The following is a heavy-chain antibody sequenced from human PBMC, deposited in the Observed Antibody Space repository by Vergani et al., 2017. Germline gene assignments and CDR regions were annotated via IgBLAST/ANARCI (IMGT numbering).Heavy chain of an antibody. V-gene: IGHV1-24*01. CDR3: ARDPPHDYYGSARYGMDV. CDR2: FDPEDGET. D-gene: IGHD3-10*01. CDR1: GYTLTELS. Sequence: QVQLVQSGAEVKKPGASVKVSCKVSGYTLTELSMHWVRQAPGKGLEWMGGFDPEDGETIYAQKFQGRVTMTEDTSTDTAYMELSSLRSEDTAVYYCARDPPHDYYGSARYGMDVWGQGTTVTVSS. J-gene: IGHJ6*02.